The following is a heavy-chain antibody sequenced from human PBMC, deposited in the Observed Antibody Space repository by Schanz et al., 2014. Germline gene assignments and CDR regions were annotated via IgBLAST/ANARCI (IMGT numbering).Heavy chain of an antibody. CDR3: ARALKGKVAIFGVIAAQNYYYRDV. V-gene: IGHV1-3*04. Sequence: QVHLVQSGAEVKRPGASVKVSCKASEYSFTSYSMHWVRQAPGQRLEWMGWINTGSGDTKYSQNFQGRVTMTWDTSTSTAYLDLSRLRSEDTGVYYCARALKGKVAIFGVIAAQNYYYRDVWGKGTTVTVSS. J-gene: IGHJ6*03. CDR2: INTGSGDT. CDR1: EYSFTSYS. D-gene: IGHD3-3*01.